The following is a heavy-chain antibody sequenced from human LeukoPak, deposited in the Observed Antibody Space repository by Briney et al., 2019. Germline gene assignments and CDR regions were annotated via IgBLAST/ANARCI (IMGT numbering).Heavy chain of an antibody. CDR1: GFTVSSNY. CDR2: IYSGGTT. V-gene: IGHV3-53*01. CDR3: ARIDGSDDY. J-gene: IGHJ4*02. D-gene: IGHD5-24*01. Sequence: GGSLRLSCAASGFTVSSNYMSWVRQAPGKGLEWVSVIYSGGTTYYSDSARGRFTISRDNSKNTLYLQMNSLTADDTAVYYCARIDGSDDYWGQGTLVTVSS.